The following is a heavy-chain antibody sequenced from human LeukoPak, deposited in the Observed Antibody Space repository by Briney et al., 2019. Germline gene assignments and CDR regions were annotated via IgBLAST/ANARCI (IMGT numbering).Heavy chain of an antibody. CDR3: ARVYDFWSGLNYYYYMDV. D-gene: IGHD3-3*01. CDR2: MNPNSGNT. J-gene: IGHJ6*03. Sequence: GASVKVSCKASGYTFTSYDINWVRQATGQGLEWMGWMNPNSGNTGYAQKFQGRVTITRNTSISTAYMEQSSLRSEDTAVYYCARVYDFWSGLNYYYYMDVWGKGTTVTVSS. V-gene: IGHV1-8*03. CDR1: GYTFTSYD.